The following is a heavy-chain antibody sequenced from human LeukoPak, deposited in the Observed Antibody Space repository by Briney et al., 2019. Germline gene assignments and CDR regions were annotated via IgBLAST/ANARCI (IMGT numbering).Heavy chain of an antibody. CDR3: TRAITVGGITIPFDL. Sequence: PGGSLRLSCAASGFTFSSYAMSWVRQAPGKRLEWAANIKEDGSEKKYVDSVKGRFTISRDNAKNSLFLQMDSLSAEDTAVYYCTRAITVGGITIPFDLWGRGTQVTVSS. V-gene: IGHV3-7*01. CDR2: IKEDGSEK. J-gene: IGHJ2*01. D-gene: IGHD3-3*01. CDR1: GFTFSSYA.